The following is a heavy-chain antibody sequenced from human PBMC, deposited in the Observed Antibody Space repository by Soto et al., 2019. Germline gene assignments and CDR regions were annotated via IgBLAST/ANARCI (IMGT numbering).Heavy chain of an antibody. D-gene: IGHD3-3*01. CDR3: TTEFLAPEDYDFWSGYYSAFDI. CDR2: IKSKTDGGTT. V-gene: IGHV3-15*01. Sequence: GGSLRLSCAASGFTFSNAWMSWVRQAPGKGLEWVGRIKSKTDGGTTDYAAPVKGRFTISRDDSKNTLYLQMNSLKTEDTAVYYCTTEFLAPEDYDFWSGYYSAFDIWGQGTMVTVSS. J-gene: IGHJ3*02. CDR1: GFTFSNAW.